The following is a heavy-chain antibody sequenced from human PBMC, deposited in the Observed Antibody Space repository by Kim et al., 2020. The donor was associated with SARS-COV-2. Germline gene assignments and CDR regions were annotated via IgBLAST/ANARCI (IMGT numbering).Heavy chain of an antibody. CDR1: GITFRTYE. J-gene: IGHJ5*02. V-gene: IGHV3-48*03. CDR3: ARAYYYDSSGPPFDP. Sequence: GGSLRLSCAASGITFRTYEMNWVRQAPGKGLEWVSYIRSGGSTKYYADSVKGRFTISRDNAKNSLYLQMNSLRAEDTAVYYCARAYYYDSSGPPFDPWGQGTLVTVSS. CDR2: IRSGGSTK. D-gene: IGHD3-22*01.